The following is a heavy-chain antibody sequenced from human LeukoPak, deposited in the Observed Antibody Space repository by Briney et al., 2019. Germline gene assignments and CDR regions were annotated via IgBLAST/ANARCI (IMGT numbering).Heavy chain of an antibody. J-gene: IGHJ4*02. D-gene: IGHD3-10*01. CDR1: GGSISGYY. CDR3: AREGMVRGVIVDY. Sequence: SETLSLTCTVYGGSISGYYWSWIRQSPGRGVEWIGQINHTGRTNYNPSLKSRVTMSVDTSKNQFSLKLSSVTAADTAVYYCAREGMVRGVIVDYWGQGTLVTVSS. V-gene: IGHV4-34*01. CDR2: INHTGRT.